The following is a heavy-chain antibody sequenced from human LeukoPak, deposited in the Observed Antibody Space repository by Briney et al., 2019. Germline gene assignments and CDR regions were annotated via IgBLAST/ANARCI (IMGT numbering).Heavy chain of an antibody. CDR3: ARVGSARGWYFDL. D-gene: IGHD2-15*01. Sequence: SQALSLTCTVSGGSISSCGYYWSWIPQQPGRYLEWIGYIYYSGSTYYNPSLKSRVTTSVDTSKNQFSLKLTSVTAADTAVYYCARVGSARGWYFDLWGRGTLVTVSS. V-gene: IGHV4-31*03. CDR2: IYYSGST. J-gene: IGHJ2*01. CDR1: GGSISSCGYY.